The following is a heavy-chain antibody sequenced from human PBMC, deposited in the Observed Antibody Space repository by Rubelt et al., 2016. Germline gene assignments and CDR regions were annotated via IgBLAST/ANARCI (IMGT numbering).Heavy chain of an antibody. V-gene: IGHV4-34*01. J-gene: IGHJ4*02. CDR1: GGSFSGYY. CDR2: INHSGST. CDR3: AREKGRVGATFDY. Sequence: QVQLQQWGAGLLKPSETLSLTCAVYGGSFSGYYWSWIRQPPGKGLEWIGEINHSGSTNYNPSVKGGCTISVRTAKSQVSLRLSSGTAADLAVYYCAREKGRVGATFDYWGQGTLVTVSS. D-gene: IGHD1-26*01.